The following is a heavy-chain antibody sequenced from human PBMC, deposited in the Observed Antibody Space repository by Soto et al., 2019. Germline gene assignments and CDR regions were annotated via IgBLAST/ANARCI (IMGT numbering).Heavy chain of an antibody. V-gene: IGHV3-11*01. CDR3: ARVSRDLSPDVRYYYYMDV. CDR1: GFTFSDYY. Sequence: GGSLRLSCAASGFTFSDYYMSWIRQAPGKGLEWVSYISSSGSTIYYADSVKGRFTISRDNAKNSLYLQMNSLRAEATAVYYCARVSRDLSPDVRYYYYMDVWGKGTTVTVSS. CDR2: ISSSGSTI. D-gene: IGHD4-17*01. J-gene: IGHJ6*03.